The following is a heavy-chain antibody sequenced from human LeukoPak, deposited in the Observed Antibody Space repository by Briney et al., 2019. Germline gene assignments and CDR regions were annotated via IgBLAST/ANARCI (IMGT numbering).Heavy chain of an antibody. Sequence: GGSLRLSCGASGFTFSSYGMSWVRQAPGQGLEWVSAISGSGGSTYYADSVKGRFTISRDNSKNTLYLQMNSLRAEDTAVYYCAKYDKDTGFDPWAREPWSPSPQ. CDR2: ISGSGGST. J-gene: IGHJ5*02. CDR3: AKYDKDTGFDP. D-gene: IGHD3-22*01. CDR1: GFTFSSYG. V-gene: IGHV3-23*01.